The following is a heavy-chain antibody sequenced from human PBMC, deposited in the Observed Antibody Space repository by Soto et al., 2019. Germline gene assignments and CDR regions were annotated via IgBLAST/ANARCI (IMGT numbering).Heavy chain of an antibody. D-gene: IGHD1-26*01. Sequence: GGSLRLSCAASGFTFSNAWMCWVRQAPGKGLGWVGRIKSKTDGGTTDYAAPVKGRFTISRDDSKNTLYLQMNSLKTEDTAEYYCTRDVVGHSVGWGQGTLVTVSS. J-gene: IGHJ4*02. V-gene: IGHV3-15*01. CDR3: TRDVVGHSVG. CDR1: GFTFSNAW. CDR2: IKSKTDGGTT.